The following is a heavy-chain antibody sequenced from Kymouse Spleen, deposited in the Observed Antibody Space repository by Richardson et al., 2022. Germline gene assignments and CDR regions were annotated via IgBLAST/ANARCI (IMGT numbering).Heavy chain of an antibody. CDR2: IYYSGST. V-gene: IGHV4-39*01. CDR1: GGSISSSSYY. Sequence: QLQLQESGPGLVKPSETLSLTCTVSGGSISSSSYYWGWIRQPPGKGLEWIGSIYYSGSTYYNPSLKSRVTISVDTSKNQFSLKLSSVTAADTAVYYCARLLKLVGNNWFDPWGQGTLVTVSS. CDR3: ARLLKLVGNNWFDP. J-gene: IGHJ5*02. D-gene: IGHD6-6*01.